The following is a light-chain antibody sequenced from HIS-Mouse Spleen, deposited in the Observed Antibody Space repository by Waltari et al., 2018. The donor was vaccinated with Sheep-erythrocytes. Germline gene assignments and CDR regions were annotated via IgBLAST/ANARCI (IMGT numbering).Light chain of an antibody. CDR1: QGISSA. J-gene: IGKJ1*01. V-gene: IGKV1D-13*01. CDR3: QQFNNYPRT. CDR2: DAS. Sequence: AIQLTQSPSSLSASVGDRVTITCRASQGISSALAWYQQKPGKAPKLLIYDASSLESGLPSRFSVSGSVTDFTLTISSLQPEDFATYYCQQFNNYPRTFGQGTKVEIK.